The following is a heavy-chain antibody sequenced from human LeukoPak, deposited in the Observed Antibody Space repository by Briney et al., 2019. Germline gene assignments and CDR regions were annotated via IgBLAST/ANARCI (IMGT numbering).Heavy chain of an antibody. J-gene: IGHJ3*02. D-gene: IGHD2-15*01. CDR2: IYYSGST. V-gene: IGHV4-59*01. CDR3: ARDGMVVNAFDI. Sequence: SETLSLTCTVSGGSISSDFWSWIRQPPGKGLEWLGYIYYSGSTNYNPSLKSRVTISVDTSKNQFSLKLSSVTAADTAVYYCARDGMVVNAFDIWGQGTMVTVFS. CDR1: GGSISSDF.